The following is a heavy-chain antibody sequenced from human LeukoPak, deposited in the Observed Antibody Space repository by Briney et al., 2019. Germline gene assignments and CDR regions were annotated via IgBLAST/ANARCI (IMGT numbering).Heavy chain of an antibody. D-gene: IGHD2-21*01. Sequence: GGSLRLSCAASGFTFSSYWMNWARQAPGKGLEWVASINHNGNVNYYVDSVKGRFTISRDNAKNSLYLQMSNLRAEDTAVYYCASRVNDGYWGQGTLVTVSS. CDR3: ASRVNDGY. J-gene: IGHJ4*02. CDR2: INHNGNVN. CDR1: GFTFSSYW. V-gene: IGHV3-7*03.